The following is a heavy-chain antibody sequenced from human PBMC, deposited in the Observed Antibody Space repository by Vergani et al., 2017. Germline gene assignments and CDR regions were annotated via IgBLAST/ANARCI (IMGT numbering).Heavy chain of an antibody. CDR3: ARVGCSYYDSSGYYYAPGGWFDP. J-gene: IGHJ5*02. D-gene: IGHD3-22*01. CDR1: GYSFTSYW. Sequence: EVQLVQSGAEVKKPGESLRISCKGSGYSFTSYWISWVRQMPGKGLEWMGRIDPSDSYTNYSPSFQGHVTISADKSISTAYLQWSSLKAWDTAMYYCARVGCSYYDSSGYYYAPGGWFDPWGQGTLVTVSS. V-gene: IGHV5-10-1*03. CDR2: IDPSDSYT.